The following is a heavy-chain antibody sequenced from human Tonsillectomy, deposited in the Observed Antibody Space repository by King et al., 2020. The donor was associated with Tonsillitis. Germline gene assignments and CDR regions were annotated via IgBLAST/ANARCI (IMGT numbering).Heavy chain of an antibody. J-gene: IGHJ4*02. Sequence: TLKESGPTLVKPTQTLTLTCTFSGFSLSTSGVGVGWIRQPPGKALEWLALIYWDDDERYSPSLKSRLTITKDTSKNPVVLTMTIMDPLDTATYYCAQSDDDSSGYYNFDYWGQGALVTVSS. V-gene: IGHV2-5*02. CDR3: AQSDDDSSGYYNFDY. D-gene: IGHD3-22*01. CDR1: GFSLSTSGVG. CDR2: IYWDDDE.